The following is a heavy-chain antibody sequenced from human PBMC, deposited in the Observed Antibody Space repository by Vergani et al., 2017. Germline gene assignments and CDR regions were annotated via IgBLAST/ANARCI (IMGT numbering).Heavy chain of an antibody. D-gene: IGHD6-19*01. CDR1: GYTFRNYR. V-gene: IGHV1-2*02. J-gene: IGHJ4*02. CDR3: ARGQWLPTLSFDY. CDR2: INPNSGGT. Sequence: QVQLVQSGAEVKKPGASVKVSCKASGYTFRNYRITWVRQAPGQGLEWMGWINPNSGGTNYAQKFQGRVTMTRDTSISTAYMELSRLRSDDTAVYYCARGQWLPTLSFDYWGQGTLVTVSS.